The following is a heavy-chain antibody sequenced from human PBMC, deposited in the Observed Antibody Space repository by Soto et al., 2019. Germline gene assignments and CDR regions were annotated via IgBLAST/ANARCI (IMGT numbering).Heavy chain of an antibody. J-gene: IGHJ4*02. CDR3: TSTLGY. CDR2: IKTKTDGGTT. CDR1: GFTFSDAW. Sequence: PGGSLRLSCAASGFTFSDAWMTWVRQAPGKGLEWVGRIKTKTDGGTTDYAAPVKGRFIISRDDSKDTLYLQMNGLKTEDTAVYYCTSTLGYWGQGTLVTVSS. V-gene: IGHV3-15*01.